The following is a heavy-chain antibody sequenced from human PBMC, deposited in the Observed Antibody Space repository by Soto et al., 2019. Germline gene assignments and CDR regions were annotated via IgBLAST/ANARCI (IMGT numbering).Heavy chain of an antibody. J-gene: IGHJ3*02. Sequence: QVQLQQWGAGLLKSSETLSLTCAVYGGSFSGYYWSWIRQPPGKGLEWTGEINHSGSTNYNPSLKSRVTISVDTSKNQFSLKLSSVTAADTAVYYCARALGAFDIWGQGTMVTVSS. CDR3: ARALGAFDI. CDR1: GGSFSGYY. CDR2: INHSGST. V-gene: IGHV4-34*01. D-gene: IGHD3-16*01.